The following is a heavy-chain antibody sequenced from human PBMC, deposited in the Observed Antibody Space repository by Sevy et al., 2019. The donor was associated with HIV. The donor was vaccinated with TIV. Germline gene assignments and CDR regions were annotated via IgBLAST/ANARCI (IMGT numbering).Heavy chain of an antibody. Sequence: SETLSLTCAVYGESFSGYFWNWIRHSPGKGLERIGEINHSGTLKYNPSLKSRVTISVDASKNQLSLHLRSVTATDTAVYYCARGRQAYVVVVPSTVPFDYWGPGTLVTVSS. D-gene: IGHD3-10*02. J-gene: IGHJ4*02. CDR3: ARGRQAYVVVVPSTVPFDY. CDR1: GESFSGYF. V-gene: IGHV4-34*01. CDR2: INHSGTL.